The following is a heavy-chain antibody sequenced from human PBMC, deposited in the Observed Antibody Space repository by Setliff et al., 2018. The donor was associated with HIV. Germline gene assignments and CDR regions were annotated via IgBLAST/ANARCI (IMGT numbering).Heavy chain of an antibody. Sequence: PGGSLRLSCAASGFTFSDYWMTWVRQAPGKGLEWVANIKQDGSEKYCVDSVKGRFTISRDNAKKSLYLQMNSLRAEDTAVYYCAKPPRPSSWPQYYFGYWGQGTLVTVSS. D-gene: IGHD6-13*01. CDR2: IKQDGSEK. V-gene: IGHV3-7*03. CDR3: AKPPRPSSWPQYYFGY. CDR1: GFTFSDYW. J-gene: IGHJ4*02.